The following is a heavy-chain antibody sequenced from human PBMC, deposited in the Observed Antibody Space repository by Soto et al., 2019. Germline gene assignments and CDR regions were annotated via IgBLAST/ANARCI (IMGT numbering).Heavy chain of an antibody. V-gene: IGHV1-69*13. Sequence: SLKVSCKASGGTFSIYAISWVRQAPGQGLEWMGGIITIFGTANYAQKFQGRVTITADESTSTAYMELSSLRSEDTAVYYCARDAYYSSTSEKLFDYWGQGTLVTVSS. CDR1: GGTFSIYA. CDR3: ARDAYYSSTSEKLFDY. D-gene: IGHD6-6*01. CDR2: IITIFGTA. J-gene: IGHJ4*02.